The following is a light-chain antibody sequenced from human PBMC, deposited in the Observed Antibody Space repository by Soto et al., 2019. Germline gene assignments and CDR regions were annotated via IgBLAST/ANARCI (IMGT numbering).Light chain of an antibody. V-gene: IGLV2-23*01. CDR3: CSFAGSDTYV. J-gene: IGLJ1*01. CDR2: EDS. CDR1: SSNVGTYNL. Sequence: QSVLTQPASVSGSPGQSITISSTGTSSNVGTYNLVSWYQQHPGKVPKLMIYEDSKRPSGVSNRFSGSKSGNTASLTISGLQAEDEADYYCCSFAGSDTYVFGTGTKLTVL.